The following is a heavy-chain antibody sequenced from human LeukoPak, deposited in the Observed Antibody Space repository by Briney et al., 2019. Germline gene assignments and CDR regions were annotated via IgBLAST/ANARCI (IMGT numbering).Heavy chain of an antibody. J-gene: IGHJ5*02. CDR2: ISSSSSYI. Sequence: GGALRLSCAASGFTFSSYSMNWVRQAPGKGLEWVSSISSSSSYIYYADSVKGRFTISRENAKNSLYLQMNSLRAEDTAVYYCARGGYQLLPAHYNWFDPWGQGTLVTVSS. CDR3: ARGGYQLLPAHYNWFDP. V-gene: IGHV3-21*01. CDR1: GFTFSSYS. D-gene: IGHD2-2*01.